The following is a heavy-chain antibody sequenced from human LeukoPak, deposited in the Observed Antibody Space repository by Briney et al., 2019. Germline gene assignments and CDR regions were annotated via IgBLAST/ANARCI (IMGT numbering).Heavy chain of an antibody. V-gene: IGHV1-18*01. CDR2: ISAYNGNT. Sequence: ASVKVPCKASGYTFTSYGISWVRQAPGQGLEWMGWISAYNGNTNYAQKLQGRVTMTTDTSTSTAYMELRSLRSDDTAVYYCARDYRGSLGPMVRGPHHYYYYMDVWGKGTTVTVSS. J-gene: IGHJ6*03. D-gene: IGHD3-10*01. CDR1: GYTFTSYG. CDR3: ARDYRGSLGPMVRGPHHYYYYMDV.